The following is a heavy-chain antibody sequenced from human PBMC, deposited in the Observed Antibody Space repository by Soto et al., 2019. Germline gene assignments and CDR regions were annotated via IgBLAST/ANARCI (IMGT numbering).Heavy chain of an antibody. CDR1: GFTFSSYA. Sequence: PGGSLRLSCAASGFTFSSYAMTWIRQAPGKGLEWVSYISNTDRTIHYADSVKGRFTISRDNTKNSLYLQMNSLRGDDTAVYYCAREGGYRGYDFLDYWGQGILVTVSS. CDR2: ISNTDRTI. D-gene: IGHD5-12*01. V-gene: IGHV3-11*01. J-gene: IGHJ4*02. CDR3: AREGGYRGYDFLDY.